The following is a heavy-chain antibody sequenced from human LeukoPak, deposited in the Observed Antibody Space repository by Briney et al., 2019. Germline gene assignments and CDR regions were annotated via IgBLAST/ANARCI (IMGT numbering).Heavy chain of an antibody. D-gene: IGHD5-12*01. V-gene: IGHV3-30*04. Sequence: GGSLRLSCAASGFTFSRYAMHWLRQAPGKWLEWVAVIAFDGNKKYYADSVKGRFTISRDNSRNTLFLQMNSLRAGDTAVYFCARDDSDVDMAAAIYREGDYFDSWGQGTLVTVSS. CDR3: ARDDSDVDMAAAIYREGDYFDS. J-gene: IGHJ4*02. CDR1: GFTFSRYA. CDR2: IAFDGNKK.